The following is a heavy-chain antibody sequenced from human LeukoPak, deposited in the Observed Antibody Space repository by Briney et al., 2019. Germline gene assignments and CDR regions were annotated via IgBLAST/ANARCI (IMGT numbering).Heavy chain of an antibody. CDR2: ISPDGRDK. D-gene: IGHD6-25*01. J-gene: IGHJ4*02. CDR1: GFTLSNYA. CDR3: ARDLDKAAKYYFDN. V-gene: IGHV3-30*03. Sequence: PGASLRLSCAASGFTLSNYAMHWVRQAPGKGLEWVAVISPDGRDKHFTDSVKGRFTISRDNSGNTLYLQMSSLRGEDTAVYYCARDLDKAAKYYFDNWGQGTLVTVSS.